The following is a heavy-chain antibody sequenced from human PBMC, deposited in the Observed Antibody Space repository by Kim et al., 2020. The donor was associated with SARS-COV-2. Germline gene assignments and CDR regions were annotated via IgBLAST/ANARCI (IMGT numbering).Heavy chain of an antibody. D-gene: IGHD3-9*01. CDR3: ARDRDWAFDY. J-gene: IGHJ4*02. V-gene: IGHV3-11*04. Sequence: TRYYTDSGKGRFTISENNAKNSLNLQMNSLRAEDTAVYYCARDRDWAFDYWGQGTLVTVSS. CDR2: TR.